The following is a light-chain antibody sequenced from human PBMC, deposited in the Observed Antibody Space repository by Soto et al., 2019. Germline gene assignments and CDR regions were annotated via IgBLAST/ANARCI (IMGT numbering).Light chain of an antibody. CDR1: NSNMRSNT. V-gene: IGLV1-44*01. CDR3: AAWADSLNGWV. CDR2: GGD. Sequence: QSVLTQPPSASGTPGQRVAMSCSGTNSNMRSNTVNWYQQLPGTAPKLLIYGGDQRPSGVPDRFSGSTSGTSASLAISGLQSEDEAEYHCAAWADSLNGWVFGGGTKLTVL. J-gene: IGLJ3*02.